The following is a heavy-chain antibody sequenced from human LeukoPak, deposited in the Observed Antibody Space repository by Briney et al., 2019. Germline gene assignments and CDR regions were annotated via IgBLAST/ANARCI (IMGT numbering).Heavy chain of an antibody. D-gene: IGHD2-2*01. J-gene: IGHJ6*02. CDR3: ARDDIVVRTDYYYYYGMDV. CDR2: IIPIFGTA. Sequence: SVKVSRKASGGTFSSCAISWVRQAPGQGLEWMGGIIPIFGTANYAQKLQGRVTITADESTSTAYMELSSLRSEDTAVYYCARDDIVVRTDYYYYYGMDVWGQGTTVTVSS. CDR1: GGTFSSCA. V-gene: IGHV1-69*01.